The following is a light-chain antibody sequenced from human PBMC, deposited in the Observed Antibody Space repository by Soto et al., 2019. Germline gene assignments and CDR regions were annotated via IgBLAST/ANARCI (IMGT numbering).Light chain of an antibody. CDR2: GAS. V-gene: IGKV3-15*01. Sequence: MTQSPSTLSVSPGERATLSCRASQSVSSNLAWYQQKPGQAPRLLIYGASTRATGIPARFSGSGSGTEFTLTISSLQSEDFAVYYCQQYNNWPQTFGQGTKVEIK. CDR1: QSVSSN. CDR3: QQYNNWPQT. J-gene: IGKJ1*01.